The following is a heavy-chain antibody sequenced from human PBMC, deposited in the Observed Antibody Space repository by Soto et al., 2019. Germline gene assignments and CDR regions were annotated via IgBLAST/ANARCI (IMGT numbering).Heavy chain of an antibody. CDR2: ISDSGST. V-gene: IGHV4-34*01. D-gene: IGHD3-3*01. J-gene: IGHJ6*02. CDR3: ARGRYFWSGSYYYYGMDV. Sequence: SETLSLTCAVHGGSFSDYYWSWIRQPPGKGLEWIGEISDSGSTNNNPSLKSRVTISVDTSKNQFSLKLSSVTAADTAVYYCARGRYFWSGSYYYYGMDVWGQGTTVTVSS. CDR1: GGSFSDYY.